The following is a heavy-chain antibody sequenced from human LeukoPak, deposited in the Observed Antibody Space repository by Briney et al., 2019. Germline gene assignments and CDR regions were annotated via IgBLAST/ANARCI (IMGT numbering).Heavy chain of an antibody. J-gene: IGHJ4*02. CDR1: GFTFGDYA. V-gene: IGHV3-21*01. D-gene: IGHD6-13*01. CDR3: ARAGPSSSWHQFDY. CDR2: ISSSSSYI. Sequence: GGSLRLSCTASGFTFGDYAMSWVRQTPGKGLEWVSSISSSSSYIYYADSVKGRFTISRDNAKNSLYLQMNSLRAGDTGVYYCARAGPSSSWHQFDYWGQGTLVTVSS.